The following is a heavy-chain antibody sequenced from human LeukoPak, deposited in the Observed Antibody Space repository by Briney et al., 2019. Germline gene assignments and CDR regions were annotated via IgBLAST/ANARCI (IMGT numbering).Heavy chain of an antibody. CDR1: GFTVSSNY. J-gene: IGHJ4*02. V-gene: IGHV3-53*01. Sequence: PGGSLRLSCAASGFTVSSNYMSPVLHAPGKGLHCVSVIDSGGSTYYADSVHGRFTISRDNSKNTLYLQMNSLRAEDTAVYYCAREVRCSSTSCSPADYFDYWGQGTPVTVSS. CDR3: AREVRCSSTSCSPADYFDY. D-gene: IGHD2-2*01. CDR2: IDSGGST.